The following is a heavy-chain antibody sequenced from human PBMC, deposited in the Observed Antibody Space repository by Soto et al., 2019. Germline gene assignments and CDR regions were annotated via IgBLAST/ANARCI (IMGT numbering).Heavy chain of an antibody. CDR1: GFTFDSYA. CDR3: ARDPGAYFDY. J-gene: IGHJ4*02. V-gene: IGHV3-21*04. CDR2: ISGTGGTT. Sequence: GGSLRLSCAASGFTFDSYAMNWVRQAPGEGLEWVSSISGTGGTTYYADSVKGRFTISRDNAKNSLYLQMNSLRSDDTAVYYCARDPGAYFDYWGQGTLVTVSS. D-gene: IGHD1-26*01.